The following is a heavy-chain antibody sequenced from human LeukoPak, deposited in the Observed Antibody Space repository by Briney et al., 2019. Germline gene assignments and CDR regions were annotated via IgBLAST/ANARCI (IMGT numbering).Heavy chain of an antibody. V-gene: IGHV4-34*01. CDR1: GGSFSGYY. J-gene: IGHJ4*02. CDR2: INHSGST. Sequence: SETLSLTCAVYGGSFSGYYWSWIRPPPGKGLEWIGEINHSGSTNYNPSLKSRVTISVDTSKNQFSLKLSSVTAADTAVYYCARQWLAERYFDYWGQGTPVTVSS. CDR3: ARQWLAERYFDY. D-gene: IGHD6-19*01.